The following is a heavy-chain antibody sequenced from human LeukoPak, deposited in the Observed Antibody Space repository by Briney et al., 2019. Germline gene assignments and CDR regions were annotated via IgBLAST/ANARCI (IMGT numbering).Heavy chain of an antibody. CDR3: ARGSPTYYYDSSGYPKGYYGMDV. D-gene: IGHD3-22*01. CDR1: GYTFTSYG. V-gene: IGHV1-18*01. CDR2: ISAYNGNT. J-gene: IGHJ6*02. Sequence: ASVKVSCKASGYTFTSYGISWVRQAPGQGLEWMGWISAYNGNTNYAQKLQGRVTMTTDTSTSTACMELRSLRSDDTAVYYCARGSPTYYYDSSGYPKGYYGMDVWGQGTTVTVSS.